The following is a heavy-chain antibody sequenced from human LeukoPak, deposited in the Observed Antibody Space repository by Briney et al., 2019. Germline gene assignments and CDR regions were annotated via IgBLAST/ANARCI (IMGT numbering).Heavy chain of an antibody. V-gene: IGHV3-21*01. CDR3: ARVKGLDAFDI. CDR1: GFKFSDFW. Sequence: GGSLRLSCAASGFKFSDFWMTWVRQAPGKGLEWDSSISSSSSYIYYADSVKGRFTISRDNAKNSLYLQMNSLRAEDTAVYYCARVKGLDAFDIWGQGTMVTVSS. D-gene: IGHD3/OR15-3a*01. J-gene: IGHJ3*02. CDR2: ISSSSSYI.